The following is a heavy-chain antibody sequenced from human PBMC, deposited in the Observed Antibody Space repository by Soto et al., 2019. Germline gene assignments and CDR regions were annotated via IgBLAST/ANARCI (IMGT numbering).Heavy chain of an antibody. Sequence: QITLKESGPTLVKPTQTLTPTCTFPGFSLDPSGVGGGWIRQAPGEALEWVGVIYWDDDQGYSPALRNRLTITKDTSKNQVVLTMTNMNPVDAGTYYCARRRIYNGYDSWGQGTLVTVSS. J-gene: IGHJ4*02. D-gene: IGHD5-12*01. CDR1: GFSLDPSGVG. CDR3: ARRRIYNGYDS. CDR2: IYWDDDQ. V-gene: IGHV2-5*02.